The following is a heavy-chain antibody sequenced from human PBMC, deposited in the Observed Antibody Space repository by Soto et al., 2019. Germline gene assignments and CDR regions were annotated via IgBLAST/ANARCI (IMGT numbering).Heavy chain of an antibody. V-gene: IGHV4-31*03. CDR1: GGSISSGGYY. Sequence: QVQLQESGPGLVKPSQTLSLTCTVSGGSISSGGYYWSWIRQHPGKGLEWIGYIYYSGSTYYNPSLKRRVTISVATSKNQFSLKLSSVTAADTAVYYCARSSYCSGGSCYSPYFDYWGQGTLVTVSS. J-gene: IGHJ4*02. D-gene: IGHD2-15*01. CDR2: IYYSGST. CDR3: ARSSYCSGGSCYSPYFDY.